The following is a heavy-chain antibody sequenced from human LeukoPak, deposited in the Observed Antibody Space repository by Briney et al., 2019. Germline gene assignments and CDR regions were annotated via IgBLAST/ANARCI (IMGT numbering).Heavy chain of an antibody. CDR3: ARGYRSVTIFGVVPYYYYMDV. CDR1: GYTFTSYD. V-gene: IGHV1-8*01. CDR2: VNPNSGNT. J-gene: IGHJ6*03. D-gene: IGHD3-3*01. Sequence: ASVKVSCKASGYTFTSYDINWVRQASGQGLEWMGWVNPNSGNTGYAQKFQGRVTMTRNTSISTAYMELSSLRSEDTAVYYCARGYRSVTIFGVVPYYYYMDVWGKGTTVTVSS.